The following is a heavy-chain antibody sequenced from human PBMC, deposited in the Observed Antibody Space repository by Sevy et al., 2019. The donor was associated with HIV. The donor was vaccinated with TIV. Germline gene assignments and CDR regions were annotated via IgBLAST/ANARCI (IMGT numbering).Heavy chain of an antibody. CDR3: ARGLATADTPEDYFDY. V-gene: IGHV3-49*03. CDR2: IARNSYEAYGGTT. Sequence: GGSLRLSCAASGFTFDDYAMSWFRQAPGKGLEWVAFIARNSYEAYGGTTEYAASVKGRFIISRDDSKSMAYLQMNSLKAEDTAVYYCARGLATADTPEDYFDYWGQGTLVTVSS. D-gene: IGHD5-12*01. J-gene: IGHJ4*02. CDR1: GFTFDDYA.